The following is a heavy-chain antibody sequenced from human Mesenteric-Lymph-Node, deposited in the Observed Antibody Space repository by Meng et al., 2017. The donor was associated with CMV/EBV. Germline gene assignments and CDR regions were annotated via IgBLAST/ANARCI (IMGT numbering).Heavy chain of an antibody. J-gene: IGHJ4*02. V-gene: IGHV3-30*02. D-gene: IGHD6-19*01. CDR1: GFTFSGYG. CDR3: AKDGSSGWYGYFDY. CDR2: IRYDGTIR. Sequence: GESLKISCAASGFTFSGYGMHWVRQAPGKGLEWVAFIRYDGTIRDYADSAKGRFTISRDNSKNTVFLEMNSLRPEDTAVYYCAKDGSSGWYGYFDYWGQGTLVTVSS.